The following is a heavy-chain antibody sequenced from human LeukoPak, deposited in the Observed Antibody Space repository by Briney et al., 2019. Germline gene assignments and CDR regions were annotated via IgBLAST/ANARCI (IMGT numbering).Heavy chain of an antibody. Sequence: RGESLKISCKGSGYTFTNYWIGWVRQMPGQGLEWMGIIYPGDSDTTYSPSFQGQVTTSADKSISTAYLQWGSLKASDTAMYYCARQVAVTTNFDYWGQGTLVTVSS. J-gene: IGHJ4*02. CDR3: ARQVAVTTNFDY. CDR1: GYTFTNYW. D-gene: IGHD4-17*01. CDR2: IYPGDSDT. V-gene: IGHV5-51*01.